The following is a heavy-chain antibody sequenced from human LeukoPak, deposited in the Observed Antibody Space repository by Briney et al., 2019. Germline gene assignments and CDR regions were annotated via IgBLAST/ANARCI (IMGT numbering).Heavy chain of an antibody. J-gene: IGHJ4*02. V-gene: IGHV3-30*01. Sequence: PGGSLRLSCAASGFTFSSYAMHWVRQAPGKGLEWVAVISYDGSNKYYADSVKGRFTISRDNSKNTLYLQMNSLRAEDTAVYYCARVWWELLDYWGQGTLVTVSS. CDR2: ISYDGSNK. CDR3: ARVWWELLDY. CDR1: GFTFSSYA. D-gene: IGHD1-26*01.